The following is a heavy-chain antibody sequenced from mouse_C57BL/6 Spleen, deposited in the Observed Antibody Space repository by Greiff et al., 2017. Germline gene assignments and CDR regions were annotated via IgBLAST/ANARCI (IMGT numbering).Heavy chain of an antibody. V-gene: IGHV5-4*01. CDR2: ISDGGSYT. J-gene: IGHJ1*03. Sequence: EVQGVESGGGLVKPGGSLKLSCAASGFTFSSYAMSWVRQTPEKRLEWVATISDGGSYTYYPDNVKGRFTISRDNAKNNLYLQMSHLKSEDTAMYYCARDRDNYGSSYWYFDVWGTGTTVTVSS. D-gene: IGHD1-1*01. CDR1: GFTFSSYA. CDR3: ARDRDNYGSSYWYFDV.